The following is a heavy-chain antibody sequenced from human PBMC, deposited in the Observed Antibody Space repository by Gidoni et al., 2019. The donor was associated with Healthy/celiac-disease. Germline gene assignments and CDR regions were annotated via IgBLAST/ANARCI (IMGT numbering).Heavy chain of an antibody. CDR1: GGTFTSYA. CDR3: ARGYSVGPPGYSGIHAFDI. Sequence: QVQLVQSGAEVKKPGSSVTVSCKASGGTFTSYAISWVRQAPGQGLEWMGGIIPIVGTAKYAQKFQGRVTITADKTTSTAYMELSSLRSEDTAVYYCARGYSVGPPGYSGIHAFDIWGQGTMVTVSS. J-gene: IGHJ3*02. V-gene: IGHV1-69*06. D-gene: IGHD1-26*01. CDR2: IIPIVGTA.